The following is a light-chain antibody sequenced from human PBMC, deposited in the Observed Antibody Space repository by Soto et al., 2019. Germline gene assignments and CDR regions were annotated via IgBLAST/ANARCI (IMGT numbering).Light chain of an antibody. CDR2: AGS. CDR3: QQLNSYQIT. V-gene: IGKV1-39*01. J-gene: IGKJ5*01. CDR1: QTIGRY. Sequence: IQMTQSPSSLAASCGDRVTITWRASQTIGRYLNWYQQQPGKAPKLLIYAGSNLQSGVPSRFSGTGSGTDFTLTISSLQPEDFATYYCQQLNSYQITFGQGTRLEI.